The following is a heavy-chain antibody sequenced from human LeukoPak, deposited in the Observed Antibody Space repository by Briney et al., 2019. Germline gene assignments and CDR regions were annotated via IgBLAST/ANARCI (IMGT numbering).Heavy chain of an antibody. CDR1: GYTFTGHY. J-gene: IGHJ6*03. D-gene: IGHD6-13*01. CDR3: ARSSPPTYYHFYYYMDV. Sequence: ASVKVSCKASGYTFTGHYMHWVRQAPGQGLEWMGWINPISGGTNFAQKFQGRVTMTRDTSISTAYMELSSLRSDDTAVYYCARSSPPTYYHFYYYMDVWGKGSTVTVSS. CDR2: INPISGGT. V-gene: IGHV1-2*02.